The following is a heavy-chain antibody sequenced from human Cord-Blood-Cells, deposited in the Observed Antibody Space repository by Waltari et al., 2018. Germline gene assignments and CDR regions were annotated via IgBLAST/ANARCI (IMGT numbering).Heavy chain of an antibody. D-gene: IGHD6-6*01. CDR3: ARGPYSSSSFDY. V-gene: IGHV1-69*12. J-gene: IGHJ4*02. CDR1: GRTFSSYA. Sequence: QVQLVQSGAEVKTPGSSGKVSCKASGRTFSSYAISWRRQAPGQGLEWMGGIIPIFGTANYAQKFQGRVTITADESTSTAYMELSSLRSEDTAVYYCARGPYSSSSFDYWGQGTLVTVSS. CDR2: IIPIFGTA.